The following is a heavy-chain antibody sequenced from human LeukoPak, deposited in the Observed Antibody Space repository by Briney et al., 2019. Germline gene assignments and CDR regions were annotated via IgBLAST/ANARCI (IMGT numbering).Heavy chain of an antibody. CDR2: ITYDGYYK. Sequence: GGSHRLSCEASGFTFSSYGMHWVRQAPGRGLEWLALITYDGYYKDYAATATRRFSIYIHNPKNTLYLHTNNLRPEDTAVYYCAKDRSAVVRASPMDSWGKGTLVIVSS. D-gene: IGHD3-10*01. CDR3: AKDRSAVVRASPMDS. CDR1: GFTFSSYG. J-gene: IGHJ4*02. V-gene: IGHV3-30*18.